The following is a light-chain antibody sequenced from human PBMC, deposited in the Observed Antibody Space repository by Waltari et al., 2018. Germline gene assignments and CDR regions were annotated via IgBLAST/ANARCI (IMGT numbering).Light chain of an antibody. Sequence: QSAPTQPPSVSGSPGQSVTISCTGTSRDVGTYNYVSWYQHHPGKAPKLMIYGVSNRPSGVSDRFSGSKSGNTASLTISGLQAEDEADYYCCSYTTSSTWVFGGGTRLTVL. CDR2: GVS. CDR3: CSYTTSSTWV. CDR1: SRDVGTYNY. J-gene: IGLJ2*01. V-gene: IGLV2-14*03.